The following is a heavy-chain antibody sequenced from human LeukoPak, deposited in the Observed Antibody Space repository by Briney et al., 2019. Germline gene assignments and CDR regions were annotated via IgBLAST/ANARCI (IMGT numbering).Heavy chain of an antibody. Sequence: GASVKVSCKASGYIFTSYDINWVRQATGQGLEWMGWMNPNSGNTGYAQKFQGRVTMTRNTSISTACMELSSLRSEDTAVYYCARGPLPDPDYYDSSGYPFDYWGQGTLVTVSS. CDR1: GYIFTSYD. CDR2: MNPNSGNT. D-gene: IGHD3-22*01. CDR3: ARGPLPDPDYYDSSGYPFDY. V-gene: IGHV1-8*01. J-gene: IGHJ4*02.